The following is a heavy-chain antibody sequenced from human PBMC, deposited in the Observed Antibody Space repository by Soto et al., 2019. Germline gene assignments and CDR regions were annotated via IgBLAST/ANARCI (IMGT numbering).Heavy chain of an antibody. D-gene: IGHD2-2*01. V-gene: IGHV1-69*13. J-gene: IGHJ6*02. CDR2: IIPISDTT. Sequence: SVKVSCKASGGTFSSYAISWVRRAPGQGLEWMGGIIPISDTTNYAQKFQGRVTITADESTSTAYMELSSLRSEDTAVYYCARSQGSSTSLEIYYYYYYGMDVWGQGTTVTVSS. CDR1: GGTFSSYA. CDR3: ARSQGSSTSLEIYYYYYYGMDV.